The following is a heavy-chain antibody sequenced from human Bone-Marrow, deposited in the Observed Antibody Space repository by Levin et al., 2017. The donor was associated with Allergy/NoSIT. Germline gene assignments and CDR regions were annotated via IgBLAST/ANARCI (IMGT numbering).Heavy chain of an antibody. V-gene: IGHV5-51*01. CDR2: IYPGDSDP. J-gene: IGHJ6*02. CDR3: TRRDGSGSDYGMDV. Sequence: GESLKISCKGSGYIFTTYWIGWVRQMPGKGLEWMGIIYPGDSDPTYSPSFQGQVTISADKSINTAYLQWSSLKASDTAMYYCTRRDGSGSDYGMDVWGQGTTVTVSS. D-gene: IGHD3-10*01. CDR1: GYIFTTYW.